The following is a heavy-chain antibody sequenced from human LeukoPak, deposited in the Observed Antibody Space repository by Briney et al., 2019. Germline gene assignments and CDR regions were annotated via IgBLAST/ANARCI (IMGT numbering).Heavy chain of an antibody. CDR3: ARAEKAVTGTLDY. CDR1: GDSISNYY. J-gene: IGHJ4*02. V-gene: IGHV4-59*01. CDR2: MYNRGST. D-gene: IGHD6-19*01. Sequence: PSETRSLTCTVSGDSISNYYWSWIRQSPGKKLEWIGYMYNRGSTIYNPSLKSRVTISTDTSKNQFSLRLTSVTAADTAVYYCARAEKAVTGTLDYWGQGTLITVSS.